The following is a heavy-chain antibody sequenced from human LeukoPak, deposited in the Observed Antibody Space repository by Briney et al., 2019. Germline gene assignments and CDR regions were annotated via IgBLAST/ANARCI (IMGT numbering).Heavy chain of an antibody. CDR3: ATDYGDYGWFDP. J-gene: IGHJ5*02. CDR1: GYTFTSYY. Sequence: ASVKVSCKASGYTFTSYYMHWIRQAPGQGLEWMGIINPSGGSTSYAQNVQGTVTMTEDTSTDTAYMELSSLRSEDTAVYYCATDYGDYGWFDPWGQGTLVTVSS. CDR2: INPSGGST. V-gene: IGHV1-46*01. D-gene: IGHD4-17*01.